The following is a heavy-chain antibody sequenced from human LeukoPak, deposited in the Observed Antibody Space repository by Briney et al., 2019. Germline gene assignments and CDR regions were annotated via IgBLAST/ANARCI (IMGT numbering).Heavy chain of an antibody. D-gene: IGHD4-23*01. Sequence: GGSLRLSCAASGFTFSSYAMHWVRQAPGKGLEYVSATSSNGGSTYYANSVKGRFTISRDNSKNTLYLQMGSLRAEDMAVYYCARATTTVVTPLGYWGQGTLVTVSS. V-gene: IGHV3-64*01. CDR3: ARATTTVVTPLGY. CDR2: TSSNGGST. CDR1: GFTFSSYA. J-gene: IGHJ4*02.